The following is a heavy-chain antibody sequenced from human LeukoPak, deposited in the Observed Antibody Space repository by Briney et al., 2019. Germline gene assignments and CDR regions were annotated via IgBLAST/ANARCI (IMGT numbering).Heavy chain of an antibody. CDR3: TRDGYRGYDPYYFDY. CDR1: GFSFSSYT. J-gene: IGHJ4*02. V-gene: IGHV3-49*04. CDR2: IRSKAYGGTT. D-gene: IGHD5-12*01. Sequence: GGSLRLSCAASGFSFSSYTMNWVRQAPGKGLEWVGFIRSKAYGGTTEYAASVKGRFTISRDDSKSIAYLQMNSLKTEDTAVYYCTRDGYRGYDPYYFDYWGQGTLVTVSS.